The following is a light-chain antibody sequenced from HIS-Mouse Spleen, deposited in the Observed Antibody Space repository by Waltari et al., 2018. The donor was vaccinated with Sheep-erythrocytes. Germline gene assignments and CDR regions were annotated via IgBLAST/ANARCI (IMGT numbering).Light chain of an antibody. CDR2: QES. Sequence: SYELTQPPSVSVSPGQTASITCSGAKLGDTYACWYQQKPGQSPVLVIYQESKRPSGIPERFSGSNSGNTATLTISGTQAMDEADYYCQAWDSSTAVFGGGTKLTVL. CDR3: QAWDSSTAV. V-gene: IGLV3-1*01. J-gene: IGLJ2*01. CDR1: KLGDTY.